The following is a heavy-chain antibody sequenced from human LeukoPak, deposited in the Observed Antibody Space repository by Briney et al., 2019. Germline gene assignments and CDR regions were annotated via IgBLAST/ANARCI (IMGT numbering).Heavy chain of an antibody. CDR2: ISGSGSTI. J-gene: IGHJ3*02. D-gene: IGHD6-13*01. CDR1: GFTFSDYY. V-gene: IGHV3-11*04. Sequence: PGGSLRLSCAATGFTFSDYYMSWIRQAPGKGLEWVSYISGSGSTISYADSVKGRFTISRDNANNSLYLQMDSLRAEDTAVYYCARAAGDGRHAFDIWGQGTIVTVSS. CDR3: ARAAGDGRHAFDI.